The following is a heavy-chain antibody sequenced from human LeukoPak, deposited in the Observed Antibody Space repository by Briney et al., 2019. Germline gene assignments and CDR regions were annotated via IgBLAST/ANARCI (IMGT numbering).Heavy chain of an antibody. V-gene: IGHV3-74*01. CDR1: GFTFSNSW. CDR2: LKSDGSSA. CDR3: AKSDWFDP. Sequence: GGSLKLSFATSGFTFSNSWRSCLRQAPGKGLVWVARLKSDGSSASYAESVKGRFTISRDNARSTLYMQMNSLRVDDTAVYYCAKSDWFDPWGRGILVTVSS. J-gene: IGHJ5*01.